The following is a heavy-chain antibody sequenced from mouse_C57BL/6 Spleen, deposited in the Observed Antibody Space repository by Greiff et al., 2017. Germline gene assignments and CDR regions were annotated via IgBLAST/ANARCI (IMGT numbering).Heavy chain of an antibody. CDR1: GYTFTSYW. J-gene: IGHJ3*01. V-gene: IGHV1-53*01. CDR3: ARGVYDYVWFAY. Sequence: QVQLQQPGTELVKPGASVKLSCKASGYTFTSYWMHWVKQRPGQGLAWIGNINPSNGGTNYNEKFKSKATLTVDKSSSTAYMQLSSLTSEDSAVYYCARGVYDYVWFAYWGQGTLVTVSA. CDR2: INPSNGGT. D-gene: IGHD2-4*01.